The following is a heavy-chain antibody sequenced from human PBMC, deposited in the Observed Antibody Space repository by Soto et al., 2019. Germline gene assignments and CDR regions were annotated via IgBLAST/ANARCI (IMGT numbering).Heavy chain of an antibody. D-gene: IGHD3-22*01. CDR3: ARIEVCGYRFYYYSYGTHV. V-gene: IGHV2-26*01. J-gene: IGHJ6*02. Sequence: QVTLKESGPVLVKPTETLTLTCTVSGFSLSNARMGVSWIRQPPGKALEWLAHIFSNDEKSYSASLNSMLTISKDTTKIQVVLTRTNMDPVDTATYYCARIEVCGYRFYYYSYGTHVWGQGTTVTDFS. CDR1: GFSLSNARMG. CDR2: IFSNDEK.